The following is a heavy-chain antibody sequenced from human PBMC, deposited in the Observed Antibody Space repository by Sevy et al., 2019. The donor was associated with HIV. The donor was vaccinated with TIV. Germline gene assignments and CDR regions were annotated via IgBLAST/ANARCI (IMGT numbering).Heavy chain of an antibody. J-gene: IGHJ6*02. D-gene: IGHD2-2*01. Sequence: GGSLRLSCAASGFTFSNYAMSWVRQASGKGLEWVSSISRSGGSTYYADSVKGRFTISRDNSKNTLYVQMNSLRAEDTALYYCAKVDVVVPVADYGLDVWGQGTTVTVS. CDR2: ISRSGGST. CDR1: GFTFSNYA. CDR3: AKVDVVVPVADYGLDV. V-gene: IGHV3-23*01.